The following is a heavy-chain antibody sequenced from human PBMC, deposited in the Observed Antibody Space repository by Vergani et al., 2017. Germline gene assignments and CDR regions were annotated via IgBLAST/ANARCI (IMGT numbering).Heavy chain of an antibody. V-gene: IGHV3-74*01. J-gene: IGHJ6*02. D-gene: IGHD2-8*01. CDR1: GFTFSSYW. CDR3: AKDLGQYNMLYEVF. CDR2: INSDGSRT. Sequence: VQLVESGGGVVPPGRSLRLSCAAPGFTFSSYWMHWVRQAPGKGLVWVSRINSDGSRTSYADYVKGRFTISSDNTKNTLYLQMNSLRAEDTAVYYCAKDLGQYNMLYEVFWGQGTTVTVSS.